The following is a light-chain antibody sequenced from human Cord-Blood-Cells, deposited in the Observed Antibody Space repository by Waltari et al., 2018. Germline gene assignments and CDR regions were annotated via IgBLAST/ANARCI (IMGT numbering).Light chain of an antibody. CDR1: HSNIENNA. CDR2: YDD. CDR3: AAWDDGRSSVV. J-gene: IGLJ3*02. V-gene: IGLV1-36*01. Sequence: QFVLPQPLSVSASHRHRVTITCSGSHSNIENNAVNWYQHPPGTAHTLLIYYDDRLPSGVSDRCSGSKSGTSASLVISGRQSEEEADYYCAAWDDGRSSVVFGGGTKLTVL.